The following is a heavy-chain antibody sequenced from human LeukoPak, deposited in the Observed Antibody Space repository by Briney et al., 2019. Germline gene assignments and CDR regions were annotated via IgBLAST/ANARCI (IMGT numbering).Heavy chain of an antibody. Sequence: GGSLRLSCAASGFTFSSYSMNWVRQAPGKGLEWVPSISSSSSYIYYADSVKGRFTISRDNAKNSLYLQMNSLRAEDTAVYYCAKNHEHGRYAGFDFWAEGALVAVSS. CDR3: AKNHEHGRYAGFDF. CDR1: GFTFSSYS. V-gene: IGHV3-21*01. CDR2: ISSSSSYI. J-gene: IGHJ3*01. D-gene: IGHD2-2*01.